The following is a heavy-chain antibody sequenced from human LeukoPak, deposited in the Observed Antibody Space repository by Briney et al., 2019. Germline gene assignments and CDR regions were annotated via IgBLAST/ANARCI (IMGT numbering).Heavy chain of an antibody. Sequence: GASVKVSCKASGYTFTSYGISWVRQAPGQGLEWMGWISAYNGNTNYAQKLQGRVTMTTDTSTSTAYRELRSLRSDDTAVYYCARCDRGPHTAMADYWGQGTLVTVSS. CDR2: ISAYNGNT. CDR3: ARCDRGPHTAMADY. CDR1: GYTFTSYG. J-gene: IGHJ4*02. V-gene: IGHV1-18*01. D-gene: IGHD5-18*01.